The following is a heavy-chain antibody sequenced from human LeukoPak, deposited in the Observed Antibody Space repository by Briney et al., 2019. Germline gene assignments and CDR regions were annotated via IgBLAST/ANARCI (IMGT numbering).Heavy chain of an antibody. J-gene: IGHJ4*02. CDR3: AKGESPIFYFDY. Sequence: GGSLRLSCAASGFTFSSYGMHWVRQAPGKGLEWVAVISYDGSNKYYADSVKGRFTISRDNSKNTLYLQMNSLRAEDTAVYYCAKGESPIFYFDYWGQGTLVTVSS. V-gene: IGHV3-30*18. CDR1: GFTFSSYG. CDR2: ISYDGSNK. D-gene: IGHD3-10*01.